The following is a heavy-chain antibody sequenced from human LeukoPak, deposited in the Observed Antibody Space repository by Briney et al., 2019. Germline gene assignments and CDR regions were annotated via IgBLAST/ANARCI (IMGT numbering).Heavy chain of an antibody. V-gene: IGHV4-30-2*01. J-gene: IGHJ3*02. CDR2: IYHSGST. CDR3: ARVGSYDSSGYPGAFDI. D-gene: IGHD3-22*01. CDR1: GGSISSGGYS. Sequence: SQTLSLTCAVSGGSISSGGYSWSWIRQPPGKGLEWIGYIYHSGSTYYNPSLKSRVTISVDRSKNQFSLKLSSVTAADTAVYYCARVGSYDSSGYPGAFDIWGQGTMVTVSS.